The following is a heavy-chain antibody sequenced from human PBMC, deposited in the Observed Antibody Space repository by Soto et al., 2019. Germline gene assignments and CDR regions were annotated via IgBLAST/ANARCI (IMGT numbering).Heavy chain of an antibody. Sequence: EVQLVESGGGLVQPGGSLRLSCAASGFTVSSIYMSWVRQAPGKGLEWVSVIYSGGSTYYADSVKGRFTISRDNSKNTLYLQMNSLRAEDAAVYYCARGGSGYPEYFQHWGQGTLVTVSS. CDR2: IYSGGST. V-gene: IGHV3-66*01. D-gene: IGHD3-3*01. CDR3: ARGGSGYPEYFQH. CDR1: GFTVSSIY. J-gene: IGHJ1*01.